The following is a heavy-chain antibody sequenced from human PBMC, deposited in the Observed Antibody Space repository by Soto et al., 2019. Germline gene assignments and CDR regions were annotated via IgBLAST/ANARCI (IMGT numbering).Heavy chain of an antibody. J-gene: IGHJ6*02. CDR2: IKQDGSEK. CDR3: ARGGLAVAGGDYYYGMDV. V-gene: IGHV3-7*01. D-gene: IGHD6-19*01. Sequence: PGGSLILSWGSSGFNFSGYLVSWVRQAPGKGLEWVANIKQDGSEKYYVDSVKGRFTISRDNAKNSLYLQMNSLRAEDTAVYYCARGGLAVAGGDYYYGMDVWGQGTKVTVSS. CDR1: GFNFSGYL.